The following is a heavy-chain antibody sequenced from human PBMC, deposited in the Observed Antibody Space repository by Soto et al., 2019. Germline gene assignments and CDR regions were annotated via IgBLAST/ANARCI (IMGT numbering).Heavy chain of an antibody. CDR1: GYSFTSYW. CDR3: ARHPVRGVIITSNYYGMDV. D-gene: IGHD3-10*01. Sequence: PGESLKISCKGSGYSFTSYWISWVRQMPGKGLEWMGRIDPSDSYTNYSPSFQGHVTISADKSISTAYLQWSSLKASDTAMYYCARHPVRGVIITSNYYGMDVWGQGTTVTVSS. CDR2: IDPSDSYT. J-gene: IGHJ6*02. V-gene: IGHV5-10-1*01.